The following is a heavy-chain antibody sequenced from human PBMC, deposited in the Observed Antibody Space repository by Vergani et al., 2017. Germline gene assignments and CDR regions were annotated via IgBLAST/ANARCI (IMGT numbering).Heavy chain of an antibody. V-gene: IGHV4-31*03. J-gene: IGHJ3*02. D-gene: IGHD3-10*01. Sequence: QVQLQESGPGLVKPSQTLSLTRTVSGGSISSGGYYWSWIRQHPGKGLEWIGYIYYSGSTYYNPSLKSRVTISVDTTKNQFSLKLSSVTAADTAVYYCARFITMVRGVIDDDAFDIWGQGTMVTVSS. CDR3: ARFITMVRGVIDDDAFDI. CDR2: IYYSGST. CDR1: GGSISSGGYY.